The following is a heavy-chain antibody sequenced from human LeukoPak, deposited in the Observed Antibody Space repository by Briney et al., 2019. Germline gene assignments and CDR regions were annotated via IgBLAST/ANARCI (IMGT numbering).Heavy chain of an antibody. Sequence: QAGGSLRLSCAASGFTFSSYAMSWVRQAPGKGLEWVSAISGSGGSTYYADSVKGRFTISRDNSKNTLYLQMNSLIAEDTAVYYCAKDPSRLLWFGEPLTSPNWFDPWGQGTLVTVSS. CDR3: AKDPSRLLWFGEPLTSPNWFDP. V-gene: IGHV3-23*01. CDR1: GFTFSSYA. J-gene: IGHJ5*02. D-gene: IGHD3-10*01. CDR2: ISGSGGST.